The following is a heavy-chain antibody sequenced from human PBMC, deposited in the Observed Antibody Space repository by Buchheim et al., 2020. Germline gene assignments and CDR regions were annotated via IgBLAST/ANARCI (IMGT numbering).Heavy chain of an antibody. CDR3: ARGLATPAYTSGDFDS. V-gene: IGHV4-59*02. D-gene: IGHD6-13*01. CDR2: VYYNGVT. Sequence: QVRLQESGPGLVKPSEILSLTCSVSGGSVNPYYWNWIRQPPGKGLEWIGYVYYNGVTNYNPSLKSRVVISVDTSKNQFSLKVTSGTAADTAVYYCARGLATPAYTSGDFDSWGQGTL. CDR1: GGSVNPYY. J-gene: IGHJ4*02.